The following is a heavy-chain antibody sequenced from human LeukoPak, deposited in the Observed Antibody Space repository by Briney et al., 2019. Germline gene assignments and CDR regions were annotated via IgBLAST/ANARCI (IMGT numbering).Heavy chain of an antibody. D-gene: IGHD6-19*01. Sequence: PGGSLRLSCAASGFTFSNYYMSWIRQAPGKGLEWVSYISSSGSTIYYADSVKGRFTISRDNAKNSLYLQMNSLRAEDTAVYYCARISTGYSGGWYYYYYGMDVWGQGTTVTVSS. CDR1: GFTFSNYY. CDR3: ARISTGYSGGWYYYYYGMDV. CDR2: ISSSGSTI. V-gene: IGHV3-11*01. J-gene: IGHJ6*02.